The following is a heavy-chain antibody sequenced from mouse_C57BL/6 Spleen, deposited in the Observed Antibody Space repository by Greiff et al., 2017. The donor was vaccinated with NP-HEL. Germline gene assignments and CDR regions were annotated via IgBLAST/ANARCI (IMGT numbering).Heavy chain of an antibody. D-gene: IGHD1-1*01. J-gene: IGHJ1*03. Sequence: VQLQQSGAELVKPGASVKISCKASGYAFSSYWMNWVKQRPGKGLEWIGQIYPGDGDTNYNGKFKGKATLTADKSSSTAYMQLSSLASEDSAVYFCARGTTVVATGDGYFDVWGTGTTVTVSS. CDR2: IYPGDGDT. CDR3: ARGTTVVATGDGYFDV. V-gene: IGHV1-80*01. CDR1: GYAFSSYW.